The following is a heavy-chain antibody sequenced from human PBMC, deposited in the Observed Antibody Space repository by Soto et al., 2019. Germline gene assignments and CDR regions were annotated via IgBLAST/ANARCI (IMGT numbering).Heavy chain of an antibody. D-gene: IGHD2-21*02. CDR3: AKEFSGLVVVTPTNYFDY. V-gene: IGHV3-23*01. Sequence: PGGSLRLSCAASGFTFNTNAMSWVRQAPGKGLEWVSSISSSGGTTYYADSVKGRFTISRDNSKNTLSLQMSSLRAEDTALYYCAKEFSGLVVVTPTNYFDYWGQGTLVTVSS. CDR1: GFTFNTNA. CDR2: ISSSGGTT. J-gene: IGHJ4*02.